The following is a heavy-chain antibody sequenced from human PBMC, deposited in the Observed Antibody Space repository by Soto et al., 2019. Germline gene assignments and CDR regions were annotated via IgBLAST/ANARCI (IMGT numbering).Heavy chain of an antibody. CDR3: ARVEMATIKGNAFDI. CDR1: GYTFTSYY. V-gene: IGHV1-46*01. D-gene: IGHD5-12*01. Sequence: GASVKVSCKASGYTFTSYYMYWVRQAPGQGLEWMGIINPSGGSTSYAQKFQGRVTMTRDTSTSTVYMELSSLRSEDTALYYCARVEMATIKGNAFDIWGQGTMVTVSS. J-gene: IGHJ3*02. CDR2: INPSGGST.